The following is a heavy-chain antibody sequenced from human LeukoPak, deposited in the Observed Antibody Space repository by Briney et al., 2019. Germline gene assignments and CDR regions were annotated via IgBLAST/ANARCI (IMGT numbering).Heavy chain of an antibody. CDR3: ARDRAVGYDSSGYDFDY. CDR1: GSTFTSYA. Sequence: ASVKLSCKASGSTFTSYANSWVRQAPGQGLEWMGGIILIFGTATNEQKFPVRVTITTDEDTSTTYMELSSMRSKDTAVDYCARDRAVGYDSSGYDFDYWGQGTLVTVSS. D-gene: IGHD3-22*01. CDR2: IILIFGTA. V-gene: IGHV1-69*05. J-gene: IGHJ4*02.